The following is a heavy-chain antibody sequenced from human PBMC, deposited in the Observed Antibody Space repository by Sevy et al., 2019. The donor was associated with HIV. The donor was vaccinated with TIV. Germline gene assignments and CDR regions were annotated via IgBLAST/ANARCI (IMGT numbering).Heavy chain of an antibody. V-gene: IGHV1-18*04. J-gene: IGHJ4*02. CDR2: ISAYNGHT. Sequence: ASVKVSGKASGYTFTSFGISWVRQAPGQGPEWMAWISAYNGHTNYAQKFQGRVTMTQDISTSTVYMELRSLRSDDTAIYYCTRDLGSSPASFFDYWGQGTLVIVSS. D-gene: IGHD6-19*01. CDR1: GYTFTSFG. CDR3: TRDLGSSPASFFDY.